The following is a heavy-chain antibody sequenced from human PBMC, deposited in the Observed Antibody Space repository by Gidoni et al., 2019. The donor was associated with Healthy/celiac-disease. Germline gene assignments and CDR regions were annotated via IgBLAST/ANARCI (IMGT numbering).Heavy chain of an antibody. CDR1: GGSFSGYY. CDR3: ARGGRDTWIQLWLRWFDP. CDR2: IHHRGST. J-gene: IGHJ5*02. V-gene: IGHV4-34*01. D-gene: IGHD5-18*01. Sequence: QVQLQQWGAGLLKPSETLSLTCAVYGGSFSGYYWSWIRQPPGKGLEWIGEIHHRGSTNYNPSLKSRVTISVDTSKNQFSLKLSSVTAADTAVYYCARGGRDTWIQLWLRWFDPWGQGTLVTVSS.